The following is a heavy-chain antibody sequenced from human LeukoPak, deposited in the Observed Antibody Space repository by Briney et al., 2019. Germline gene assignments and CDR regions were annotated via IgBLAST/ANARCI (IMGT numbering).Heavy chain of an antibody. Sequence: GGSLRLSCAASGFTFSNYYMSWIRQAPGKGLEWVSYISTSGRYTNYTDSVKGRFTMSRDNAKRSLYLQMNSLRAEDTAVYYCARGPSITILDWGQGTLVTVSS. J-gene: IGHJ4*02. D-gene: IGHD3-3*01. V-gene: IGHV3-11*06. CDR3: ARGPSITILD. CDR1: GFTFSNYY. CDR2: ISTSGRYT.